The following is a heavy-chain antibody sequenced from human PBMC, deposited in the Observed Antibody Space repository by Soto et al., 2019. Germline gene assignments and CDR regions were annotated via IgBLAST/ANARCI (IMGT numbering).Heavy chain of an antibody. J-gene: IGHJ5*02. CDR2: ISGSGGST. CDR1: GFTFSSYA. CDR3: AKEHGYSYGPMPNCFDP. D-gene: IGHD5-18*01. Sequence: GVLRLSCAASGFTFSSYAMSWVRQAPGKGLEWVSAISGSGGSTYYADSVKGRFTISRDNSKNTLYLQMNSLRAEDTAVYYCAKEHGYSYGPMPNCFDPWGQGTRVTGAS. V-gene: IGHV3-23*01.